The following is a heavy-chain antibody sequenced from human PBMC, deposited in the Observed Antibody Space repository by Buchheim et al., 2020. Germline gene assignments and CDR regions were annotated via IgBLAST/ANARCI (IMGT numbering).Heavy chain of an antibody. D-gene: IGHD3-16*01. CDR3: ARNSPGGVTWVN. Sequence: QVTLRESGPALVKPTQTLTLPCPFSVFSLSTSGMCVSWIRQPPGKALDWLARIDWDDDKTYSTSLKTRPTIPKDTSKNQAALTMTNMDPVDTATYYCARNSPGGVTWVNWGQGTL. J-gene: IGHJ4*02. CDR2: IDWDDDK. CDR1: VFSLSTSGMC. V-gene: IGHV2-70*15.